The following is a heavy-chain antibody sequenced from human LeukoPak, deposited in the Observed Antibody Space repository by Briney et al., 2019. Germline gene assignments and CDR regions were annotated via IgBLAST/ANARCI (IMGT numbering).Heavy chain of an antibody. CDR3: ARSLYYYGSDSFDI. Sequence: SETLSLTCTVSSGSISSHYWSWIRQPAGKGLEWIGRIYTSGSTTYNPSLKSRVTISVDTSKNQFSLKLSSVTAADTAVYYCARSLYYYGSDSFDIWGQGTMVTVSS. D-gene: IGHD3-10*01. J-gene: IGHJ3*02. CDR1: SGSISSHY. CDR2: IYTSGST. V-gene: IGHV4-4*07.